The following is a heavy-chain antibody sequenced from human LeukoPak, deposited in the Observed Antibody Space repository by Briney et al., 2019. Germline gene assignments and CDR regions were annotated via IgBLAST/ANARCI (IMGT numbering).Heavy chain of an antibody. V-gene: IGHV1-8*01. Sequence: ASVKVSCKTSGYTFTSYDINWVRQATGQGLEWMGWMNPNSGDTGYAQKFQGRVTITRNTSISTAYMELSSLRSEDTAVYYCARNMVRGVIITNNWFDPWGQGTLVTVSS. CDR1: GYTFTSYD. J-gene: IGHJ5*02. CDR3: ARNMVRGVIITNNWFDP. CDR2: MNPNSGDT. D-gene: IGHD3-10*01.